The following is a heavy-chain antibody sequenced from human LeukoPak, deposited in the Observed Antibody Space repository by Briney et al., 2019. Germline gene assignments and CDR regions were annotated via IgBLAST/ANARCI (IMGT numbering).Heavy chain of an antibody. D-gene: IGHD3-10*01. CDR2: ISWNSHTV. Sequence: GGSLRLSCAASGFTFDDYAMHWVRQAPGKGLEWVSGISWNSHTVAYADSVKGRFTISRDNAKNSLYLQMNSLRAEDTAVYYCASSGGGAFDIWGQGTMVTVSS. J-gene: IGHJ3*02. CDR1: GFTFDDYA. V-gene: IGHV3-9*01. CDR3: ASSGGGAFDI.